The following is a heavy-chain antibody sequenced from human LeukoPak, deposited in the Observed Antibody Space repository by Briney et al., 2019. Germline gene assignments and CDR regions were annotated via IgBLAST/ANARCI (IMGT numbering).Heavy chain of an antibody. CDR1: GGSISSYY. J-gene: IGHJ4*02. CDR3: ARRMSYSSGWTLFDY. D-gene: IGHD6-19*01. V-gene: IGHV4-59*01. CDR2: IYYSGST. Sequence: PSETLSLTCTVSGGSISSYYWSWIRQPPGKGLEWIGYIYYSGSTNYNPSLKSRVTISVDTSKNQFSLKLSSVTAADTAVYYCARRMSYSSGWTLFDYWGQGTLVTVSS.